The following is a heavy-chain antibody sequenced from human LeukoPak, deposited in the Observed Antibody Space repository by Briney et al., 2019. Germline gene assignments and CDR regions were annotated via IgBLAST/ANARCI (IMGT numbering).Heavy chain of an antibody. Sequence: GGSLRLSCAASGFTFSSYAMSWVRQAPGKGLEWVSAISGSGGSTYYADSVKGRFTISRDNSKNTLYLQMNSLRAEDTAVYYCAKDLRYYYDSSGYYPEYFQHWGQGTLVTVSS. CDR3: AKDLRYYYDSSGYYPEYFQH. V-gene: IGHV3-23*01. CDR2: ISGSGGST. J-gene: IGHJ1*01. CDR1: GFTFSSYA. D-gene: IGHD3-22*01.